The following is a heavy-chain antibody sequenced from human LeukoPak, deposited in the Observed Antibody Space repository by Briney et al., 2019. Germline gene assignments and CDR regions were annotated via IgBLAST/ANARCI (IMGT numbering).Heavy chain of an antibody. Sequence: SETLSLTCTVSGGSISSYYWSWIRQPAGKGLEWIGRIYTSGSTNYNPSLKSRVTMSVDTSKNQFSLKLSSVTAADTAVYYCARCITMVRGVICAFDIWGQGTMVTVSS. CDR2: IYTSGST. CDR1: GGSISSYY. CDR3: ARCITMVRGVICAFDI. D-gene: IGHD3-10*01. J-gene: IGHJ3*02. V-gene: IGHV4-4*07.